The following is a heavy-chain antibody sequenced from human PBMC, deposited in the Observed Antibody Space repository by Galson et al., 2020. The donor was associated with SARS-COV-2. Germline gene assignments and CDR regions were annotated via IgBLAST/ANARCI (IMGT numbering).Heavy chain of an antibody. Sequence: SLRLSCAASGFTFDDYAMHWVRQAPGKGLEWVSGISWNSGNIGYADSVKGRFTISRDNAKNSLYLQMNSLRAEDTALYYCAKDQRAHIVVVPAADGWFDAWGQGTLVTVSS. V-gene: IGHV3-9*01. J-gene: IGHJ5*02. CDR3: AKDQRAHIVVVPAADGWFDA. D-gene: IGHD2-2*01. CDR2: ISWNSGNI. CDR1: GFTFDDYA.